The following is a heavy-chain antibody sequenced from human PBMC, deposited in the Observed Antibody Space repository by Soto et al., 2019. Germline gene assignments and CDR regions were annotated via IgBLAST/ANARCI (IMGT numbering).Heavy chain of an antibody. CDR1: GGSFSGYY. Sequence: SETLSLTCAVYGGSFSGYYWSWIRQPPGKGLEWIGEIYHSGSTNYNPSLKSRVTISVDTSKNQFSLKLNSVTAADTVVYYCARSRGIAAAGTLAYWGQGTLVTVSS. V-gene: IGHV4-34*01. J-gene: IGHJ4*02. D-gene: IGHD6-13*01. CDR3: ARSRGIAAAGTLAY. CDR2: IYHSGST.